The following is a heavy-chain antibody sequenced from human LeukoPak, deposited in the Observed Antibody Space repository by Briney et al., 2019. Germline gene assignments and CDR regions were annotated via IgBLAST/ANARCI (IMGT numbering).Heavy chain of an antibody. J-gene: IGHJ3*02. CDR1: GCTFSSYA. D-gene: IGHD5-24*01. CDR3: ARDRWNI. Sequence: GRSLRLSCAASGCTFSSYAMHWVRQAPGKGLEWVAVISYDGSNKYYADSVKGRFIVSRDNSKNTLYLQKNSVRAEDTAVYYCARDRWNIWGQGTMVTVSS. V-gene: IGHV3-30-3*01. CDR2: ISYDGSNK.